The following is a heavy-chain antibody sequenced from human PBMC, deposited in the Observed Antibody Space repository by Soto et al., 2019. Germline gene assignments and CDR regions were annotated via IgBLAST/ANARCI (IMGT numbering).Heavy chain of an antibody. J-gene: IGHJ4*02. D-gene: IGHD2-15*01. CDR3: AKDSHPYCSGGSCYSRGYDY. V-gene: IGHV3-43*01. CDR2: ISWDGGST. Sequence: EVQLVESGGVVVQPGGSLRLSCAASGFTFDDYTMHWVRQAPGKGLEWVSLISWDGGSTYYADSVKGRFTISRDNSKNSLYLQMNSLRTEDTALYYCAKDSHPYCSGGSCYSRGYDYGGQGTLVTVSS. CDR1: GFTFDDYT.